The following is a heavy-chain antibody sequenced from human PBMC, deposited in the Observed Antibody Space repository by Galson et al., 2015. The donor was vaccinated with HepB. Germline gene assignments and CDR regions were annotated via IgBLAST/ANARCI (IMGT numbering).Heavy chain of an antibody. CDR3: ARDYSVAAASYYSDY. CDR1: GFTFSSYA. V-gene: IGHV3-30*04. J-gene: IGHJ4*02. Sequence: SLRLSCAASGFTFSSYAMHWVRQAPGKGLEWVAVISYDGSNKYYADSVKGRFTIPRDNSKNTLYLQMNSLRAEDTAVYYCARDYSVAAASYYSDYWGQGTLVTVSS. D-gene: IGHD6-13*01. CDR2: ISYDGSNK.